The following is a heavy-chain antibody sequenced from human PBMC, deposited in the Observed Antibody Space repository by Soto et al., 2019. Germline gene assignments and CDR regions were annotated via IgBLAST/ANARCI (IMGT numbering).Heavy chain of an antibody. CDR2: IIPIFGTA. Sequence: SVKVSCKASGGTFSSYAISWVRQAPGQGLEWMGGIIPIFGTANYAQKFQGRVTITADESTSTAYMELSSLRSEDTAVYYCASIYGDYESYYFDYWGQGTLVTVSS. V-gene: IGHV1-69*13. CDR3: ASIYGDYESYYFDY. D-gene: IGHD4-17*01. J-gene: IGHJ4*02. CDR1: GGTFSSYA.